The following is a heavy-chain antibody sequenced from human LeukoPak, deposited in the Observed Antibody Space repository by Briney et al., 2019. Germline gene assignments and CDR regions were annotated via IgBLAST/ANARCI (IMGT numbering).Heavy chain of an antibody. D-gene: IGHD4-17*01. CDR3: VRRRLRPSIIIDY. CDR1: GGSISSGSYY. CDR2: IYFSGST. J-gene: IGHJ4*02. Sequence: SETLSLTCTVSGGSISSGSYYWGWIRQPPGKGLEWIGSIYFSGSTYYNPSLKSRVTISEDTSKNQFSLKLSSVTAADTAVYYCVRRRLRPSIIIDYWGQGTLVTVSS. V-gene: IGHV4-39*01.